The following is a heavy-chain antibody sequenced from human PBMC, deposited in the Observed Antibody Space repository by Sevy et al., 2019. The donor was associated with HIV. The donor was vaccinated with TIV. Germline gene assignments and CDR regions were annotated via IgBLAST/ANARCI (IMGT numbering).Heavy chain of an antibody. CDR3: ARYRISSWLNYYLDY. CDR1: GFTFSSYA. V-gene: IGHV3-30*04. CDR2: ISYDGSKK. Sequence: GGSLRLSCAASGFTFSSYAINWVRQAPGKGLEWVAVISYDGSKKYYADSVKGRLTISRDNSKITLYLLMTRLRVEETAVNYSARYRISSWLNYYLDYWGQGTLVTVSS. J-gene: IGHJ4*02. D-gene: IGHD6-13*01.